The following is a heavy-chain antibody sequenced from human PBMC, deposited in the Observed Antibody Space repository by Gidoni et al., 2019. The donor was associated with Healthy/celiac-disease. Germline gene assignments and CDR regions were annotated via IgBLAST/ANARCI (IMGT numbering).Heavy chain of an antibody. CDR3: ARDSWAAAGLGGGMDV. J-gene: IGHJ6*02. D-gene: IGHD6-13*01. Sequence: QVQLVESGGGVVQPGRSLRLSCAASGFTFSSSGMHWVRQAPGKGLEWWAVIWYDGSNKYYADSVKGRFTISRDNSKNTLYLQMNSLRAEDTAVYYCARDSWAAAGLGGGMDVWGQGTTVTVSS. CDR2: IWYDGSNK. V-gene: IGHV3-33*01. CDR1: GFTFSSSG.